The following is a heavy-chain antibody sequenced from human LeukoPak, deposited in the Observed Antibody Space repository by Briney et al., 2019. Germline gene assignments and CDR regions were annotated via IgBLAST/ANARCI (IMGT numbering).Heavy chain of an antibody. CDR3: AKVDYHDSSGYYRSAYYYYGMDV. D-gene: IGHD3-22*01. Sequence: GRTLRLSCAASGFTFSSYAMSWVRHAPRKGLEFDSAISGSGGSTYYADSVKGRFTSSRDNSKNALYLQMNSLRAEDTAVYYCAKVDYHDSSGYYRSAYYYYGMDVWGQGTTVTVSS. CDR1: GFTFSSYA. J-gene: IGHJ6*02. CDR2: ISGSGGST. V-gene: IGHV3-23*01.